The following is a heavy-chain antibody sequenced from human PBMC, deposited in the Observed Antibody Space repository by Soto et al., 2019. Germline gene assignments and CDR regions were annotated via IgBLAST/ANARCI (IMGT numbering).Heavy chain of an antibody. Sequence: SETLSLTCTVSGGSISSGGYYWSWIRQHPGKGLEWIGYIYYGGSTYYNPSLKSRVTISVDTSKNQFSLKMASVTAADTALYFCARVERGTATTVVDAFDIWGPGTMVTVSS. CDR3: ARVERGTATTVVDAFDI. CDR1: GGSISSGGYY. J-gene: IGHJ3*02. D-gene: IGHD1-1*01. CDR2: IYYGGST. V-gene: IGHV4-31*03.